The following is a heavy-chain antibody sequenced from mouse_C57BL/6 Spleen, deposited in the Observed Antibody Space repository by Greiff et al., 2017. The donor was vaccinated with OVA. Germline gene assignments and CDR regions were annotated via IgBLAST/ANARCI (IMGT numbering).Heavy chain of an antibody. V-gene: IGHV1-69*01. D-gene: IGHD4-1*01. CDR1: GYTFTSYW. Sequence: QVQLQQLGAELVMPGASVKLSCKASGYTFTSYWMHWVKQRPGQGLEWIGEIDPSDSYTNYNQKFKGKSTLTVDKSSSTAYMQLSSLTSEDSAVYYCARYAPGTGFDYWGQGTTLTVSS. CDR3: ARYAPGTGFDY. J-gene: IGHJ2*01. CDR2: IDPSDSYT.